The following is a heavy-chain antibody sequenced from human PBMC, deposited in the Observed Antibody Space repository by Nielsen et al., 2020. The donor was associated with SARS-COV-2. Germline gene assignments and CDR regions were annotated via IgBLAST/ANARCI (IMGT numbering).Heavy chain of an antibody. CDR1: RFTFSSYA. J-gene: IGHJ6*02. CDR3: AREEYYYDSSGYYYVYYGMDV. V-gene: IGHV3-30*04. D-gene: IGHD3-22*01. CDR2: ISYDGRNK. Sequence: GGSLRLSCAASRFTFSSYALEWVRHAPGKGLEWVAVISYDGRNKYYADSVKGRFTVSRDNSKNTLYLQMNSLRAEDTAVYYCAREEYYYDSSGYYYVYYGMDVWGQGTTVTVSS.